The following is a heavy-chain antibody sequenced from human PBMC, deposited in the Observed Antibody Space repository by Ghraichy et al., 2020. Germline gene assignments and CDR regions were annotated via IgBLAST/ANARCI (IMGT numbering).Heavy chain of an antibody. Sequence: SETLSLTCAVYGGSFSGYYWSWIRQPPGKGLEWIGEINHSGSTNYNPSLKSRVTISVDTSKNQFSLKLSSVTAADTAVYYCARRGRGRWFDPWGQGTLVTVSS. D-gene: IGHD3-16*01. CDR1: GGSFSGYY. J-gene: IGHJ5*02. CDR2: INHSGST. V-gene: IGHV4-34*01. CDR3: ARRGRGRWFDP.